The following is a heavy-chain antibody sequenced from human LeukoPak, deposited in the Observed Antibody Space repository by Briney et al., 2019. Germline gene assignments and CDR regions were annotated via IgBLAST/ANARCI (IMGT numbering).Heavy chain of an antibody. CDR3: ARVFSSRKGLGVDY. V-gene: IGHV3-21*01. CDR2: ISSSSSYI. J-gene: IGHJ4*02. CDR1: GGSISSSN. D-gene: IGHD6-13*01. Sequence: GTLSLTCAVSGGSISSSNWWSWVRQPPGKGLEWVSSISSSSSYIYYADSVKGRFTISRDNAKNSLYLQMNSLRAEDTAVYYCARVFSSRKGLGVDYWGQGTLVTVSS.